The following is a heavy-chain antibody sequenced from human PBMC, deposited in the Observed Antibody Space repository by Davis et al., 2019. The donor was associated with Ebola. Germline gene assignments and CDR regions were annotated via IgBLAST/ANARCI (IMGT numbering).Heavy chain of an antibody. CDR3: AKDKNYDFWSGYPHDAFDI. D-gene: IGHD3-3*01. Sequence: GSLRLSCAASGFTFSDYYMSWIRQAPGKGPEWVSYISSNSTNKKYADSVKGRFTISRDDAKNSLYLQMNSLRAGDTAIYYCAKDKNYDFWSGYPHDAFDIWGQGTMVTVSS. CDR2: ISSNSTNK. CDR1: GFTFSDYY. V-gene: IGHV3-11*05. J-gene: IGHJ3*02.